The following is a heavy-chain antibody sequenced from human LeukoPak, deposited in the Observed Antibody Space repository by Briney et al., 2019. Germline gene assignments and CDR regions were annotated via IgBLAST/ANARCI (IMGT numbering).Heavy chain of an antibody. Sequence: SAVKVSCKASGYTFTDYYIHWVGQAPGQGLDWMGWINPNSGGTNYAQNFQGRVTMTRDTYITTAYMDLSRLRLDDTAVYYCARASYYYDSSGYPGYYFDYWGQGTLVTVSS. CDR2: INPNSGGT. J-gene: IGHJ4*02. CDR1: GYTFTDYY. D-gene: IGHD3-22*01. V-gene: IGHV1-2*02. CDR3: ARASYYYDSSGYPGYYFDY.